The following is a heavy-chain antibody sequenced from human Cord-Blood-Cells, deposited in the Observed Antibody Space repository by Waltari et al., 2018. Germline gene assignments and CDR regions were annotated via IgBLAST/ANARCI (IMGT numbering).Heavy chain of an antibody. Sequence: QVQLQESGPGLVKPSETLSLTCTVSVGSISSSSWSWIRPPPGKGLEWIGYIYYSGSTNYNPSLKSRVTISVDTSKNQFSLKLSSVTAADTAVYYCARHEQQLDYWGQGTLVTVSS. D-gene: IGHD6-13*01. CDR3: ARHEQQLDY. CDR2: IYYSGST. CDR1: VGSISSSS. J-gene: IGHJ4*02. V-gene: IGHV4-59*08.